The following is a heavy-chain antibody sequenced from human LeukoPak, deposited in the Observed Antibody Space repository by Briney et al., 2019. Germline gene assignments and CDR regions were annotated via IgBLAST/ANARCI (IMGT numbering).Heavy chain of an antibody. D-gene: IGHD5-18*01. CDR2: ISSSSSYI. CDR1: GFTFSSYS. J-gene: IGHJ6*03. CDR3: AKVGYSYGFYYHMDV. Sequence: PGRSLRLSCAASGFTFSSYSLNWVRQAPGKGLEWVSSISSSSSYIYYADSVKGRFTISRDNSKNALYVQMNSLRAEDTAVYYCAKVGYSYGFYYHMDVWGKGTTVTVSS. V-gene: IGHV3-21*04.